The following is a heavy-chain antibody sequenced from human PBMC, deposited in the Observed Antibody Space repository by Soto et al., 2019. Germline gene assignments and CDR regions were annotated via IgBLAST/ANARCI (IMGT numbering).Heavy chain of an antibody. CDR3: ARRWGTYFDY. CDR2: MSYSGST. V-gene: IGHV4-28*01. Sequence: SETLSLTCAVSGYSISSSNWWGWIRQPPGKGLEWIGYMSYSGSTYYNPSLKSRVTMSLDTSKNQFSLKLSSVTAADTAVYYCARRWGTYFDYWGQGTLVTVSS. CDR1: GYSISSSNW. J-gene: IGHJ4*02. D-gene: IGHD7-27*01.